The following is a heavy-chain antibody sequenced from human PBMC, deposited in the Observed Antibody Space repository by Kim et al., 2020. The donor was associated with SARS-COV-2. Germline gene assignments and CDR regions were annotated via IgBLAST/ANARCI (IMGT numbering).Heavy chain of an antibody. CDR2: INPNSGRI. CDR1: GYTFTDYY. CDR3: ARDERGFDM. J-gene: IGHJ3*02. Sequence: ASVKVSCKASGYTFTDYYLSWVRQAPGQGLEWMGRINPNSGRINYAQKFQGRVTMTRDTSISTAYMELSGLRSDDTAVYYCARDERGFDMWGQGTMVTVSS. V-gene: IGHV1-2*06.